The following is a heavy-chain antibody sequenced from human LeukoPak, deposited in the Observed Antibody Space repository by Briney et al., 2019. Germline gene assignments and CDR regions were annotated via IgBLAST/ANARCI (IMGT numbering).Heavy chain of an antibody. Sequence: SQTLSLTCTVSGGSVSSGGYNWNWIRQPLGKGLANIGFVSDSETHYNPSLKSRVTISLDTSKNQFSLKLTSVTAADTAIYYCATDIIRSDGYNFDSWGQGTLVTVSS. J-gene: IGHJ5*01. CDR3: ATDIIRSDGYNFDS. CDR2: VSDSET. CDR1: GGSVSSGGYN. D-gene: IGHD5-24*01. V-gene: IGHV4-61*08.